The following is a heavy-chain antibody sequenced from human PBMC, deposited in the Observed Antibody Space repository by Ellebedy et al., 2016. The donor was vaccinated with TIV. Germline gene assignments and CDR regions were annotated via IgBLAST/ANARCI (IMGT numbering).Heavy chain of an antibody. Sequence: GGSLRLSXAASGFTFSDHYMDWVRQAPGKGLEWVGRTRNKAKRYTTEYAASVKGRFTISREDSKNSLYLKMNSLKTEDTAVYYCARGPVATTNYHYGLDVWGQGTTITVSS. CDR3: ARGPVATTNYHYGLDV. CDR1: GFTFSDHY. CDR2: TRNKAKRYTT. D-gene: IGHD1-26*01. J-gene: IGHJ6*02. V-gene: IGHV3-72*01.